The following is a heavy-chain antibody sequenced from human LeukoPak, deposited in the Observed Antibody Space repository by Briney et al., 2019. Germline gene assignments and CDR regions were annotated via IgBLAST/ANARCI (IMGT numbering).Heavy chain of an antibody. D-gene: IGHD6-19*01. Sequence: GGSLRLSCAASGFTFSSYAMHWVRQAPGKGLEWVAVISYDGSNKYYADSVKGRFTISRDNSKNTLYLQMNSLRAEDTAVYYCARERTVADLGDAFDIWGQGTMVTVSS. CDR3: ARERTVADLGDAFDI. CDR2: ISYDGSNK. J-gene: IGHJ3*02. CDR1: GFTFSSYA. V-gene: IGHV3-30*04.